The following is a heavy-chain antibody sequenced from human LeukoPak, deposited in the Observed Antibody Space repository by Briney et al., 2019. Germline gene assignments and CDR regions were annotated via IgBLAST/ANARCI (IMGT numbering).Heavy chain of an antibody. J-gene: IGHJ5*02. CDR1: GYHFTGYH. D-gene: IGHD5/OR15-5a*01. Sequence: GASVKVSCKASGYHFTGYHVHWVRQAPGQGLEWMGRISTDSGDADIAQKFQGRVTMTRDTSISTAYMESSRLTSDDSAVYYCAGLGSTVKGRIDPWGQGTSVTVSS. CDR3: AGLGSTVKGRIDP. CDR2: ISTDSGDA. V-gene: IGHV1-2*02.